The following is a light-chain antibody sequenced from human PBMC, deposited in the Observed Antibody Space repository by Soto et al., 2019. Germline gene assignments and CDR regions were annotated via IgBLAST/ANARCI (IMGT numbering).Light chain of an antibody. CDR2: KVS. CDR1: QSLVSSDGNTY. CDR3: MQATQFPWT. J-gene: IGKJ1*01. Sequence: DVVMTQSPLSLPVTLGQPASISCRSSQSLVSSDGNTYLIWFQQRPGQSPRRLIYKVSNRDSGVPDRFSGSGSGTDFTLKISRVEAEDVGVYYCMQATQFPWTFGQGTKVDIK. V-gene: IGKV2-30*01.